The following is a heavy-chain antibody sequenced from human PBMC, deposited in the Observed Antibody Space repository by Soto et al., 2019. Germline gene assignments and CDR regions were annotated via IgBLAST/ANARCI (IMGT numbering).Heavy chain of an antibody. Sequence: PSETLSLTCTVSGGSVTNSSYYWGWIRQSPGKGLEWIGSVYYRGRSYSKSSVKSRVTISVDTSKNQFSLKLSSVTAADTAVYYCARLRYSSSWPFDYWGQGTLVTVSS. V-gene: IGHV4-39*07. CDR3: ARLRYSSSWPFDY. CDR1: GGSVTNSSYY. J-gene: IGHJ4*02. D-gene: IGHD6-13*01. CDR2: VYYRGRS.